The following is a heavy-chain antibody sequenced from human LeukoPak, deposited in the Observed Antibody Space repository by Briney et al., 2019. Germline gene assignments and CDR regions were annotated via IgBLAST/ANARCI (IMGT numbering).Heavy chain of an antibody. CDR2: INHSGST. Sequence: PSETLSLTCAVYGGSFSGYYWSWIRQPPGKGLEWIGEINHSGSTNYNPSLKSRVTISVDTSKNQFSLKLSSVTAADTAVYYCARGGRGYCTNGVCRYYYYYYMDVWGKGTTVTVSS. D-gene: IGHD2-8*01. J-gene: IGHJ6*03. V-gene: IGHV4-34*01. CDR3: ARGGRGYCTNGVCRYYYYYYMDV. CDR1: GGSFSGYY.